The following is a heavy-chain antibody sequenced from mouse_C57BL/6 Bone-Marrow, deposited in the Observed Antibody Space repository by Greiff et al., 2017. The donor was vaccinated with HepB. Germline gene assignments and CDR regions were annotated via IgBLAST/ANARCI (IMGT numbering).Heavy chain of an antibody. D-gene: IGHD2-5*01. CDR3: TRGYYSNLWFAY. Sequence: QVQLQQSGAELVRPGASVTLSCKASGYTFTDYEMHWVKQTPVHGLEWIGAIDPETGGTAYNQKFKGKAILTADKSSSTAYMELRILTSDDSSVYYCTRGYYSNLWFAYWGQGTLVTVSA. J-gene: IGHJ3*01. CDR1: GYTFTDYE. CDR2: IDPETGGT. V-gene: IGHV1-15*01.